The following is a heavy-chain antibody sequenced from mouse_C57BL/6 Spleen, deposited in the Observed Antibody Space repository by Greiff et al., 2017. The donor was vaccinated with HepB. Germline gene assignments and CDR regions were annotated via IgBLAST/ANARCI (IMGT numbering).Heavy chain of an antibody. CDR3: AREWYYGSSYPWFAY. D-gene: IGHD1-1*01. J-gene: IGHJ3*01. CDR1: GYSITSGYY. CDR2: ISYDGSN. Sequence: EVQLQESGPGLVKPSQSLSLTCSVTGYSITSGYYWNWIRQFPGNKLEWMGYISYDGSNNYNPSLKNRISITRDTSKNQFFLKLNSVTTEDTATYYCAREWYYGSSYPWFAYWGQGTLVTVSA. V-gene: IGHV3-6*01.